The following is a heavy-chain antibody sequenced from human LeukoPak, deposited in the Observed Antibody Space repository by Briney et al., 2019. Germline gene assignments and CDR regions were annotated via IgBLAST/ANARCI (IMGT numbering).Heavy chain of an antibody. Sequence: GGSLRLSCAASGFTFSSYAMSGVRQAPGKGLEWVSAISGSWGSTYYADSVKGRFTISRDSSKNTLYLQMNSPRAEDTAVYYCAKGPLLLVGVNEGFDYWGQGTLVTVSS. J-gene: IGHJ4*02. CDR1: GFTFSSYA. CDR3: AKGPLLLVGVNEGFDY. V-gene: IGHV3-23*01. CDR2: ISGSWGST. D-gene: IGHD1-26*01.